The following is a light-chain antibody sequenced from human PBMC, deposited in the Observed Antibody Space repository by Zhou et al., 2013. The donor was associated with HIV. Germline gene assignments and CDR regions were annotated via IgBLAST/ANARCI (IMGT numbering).Light chain of an antibody. CDR2: GSS. Sequence: EIVLTQSPGTLSLSPGERATLSCRASQSVSNSYLAWYQQKPGQAPRLLIYGSSNRAAGIPDRFSGSGSGTDFTLSIYSLEPEDFAVYYCQYYGGSPRTFGQGTKVEI. V-gene: IGKV3-20*01. CDR1: QSVSNSY. J-gene: IGKJ1*01. CDR3: QYYGGSPRT.